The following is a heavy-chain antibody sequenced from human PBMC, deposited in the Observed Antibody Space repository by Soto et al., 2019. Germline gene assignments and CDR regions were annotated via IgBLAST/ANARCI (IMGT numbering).Heavy chain of an antibody. CDR1: GGSISSGGYY. J-gene: IGHJ6*02. Sequence: SETLSLTCTVFGGSISSGGYYWSWIRQHPGKGLEWIGYIYYSGSTYYNPSLKSRVTISVDTSKNQFSLKLSSVTAADTAVYYCAREMYSGYEWDYYYGMDVWGQGTTVTVSS. CDR3: AREMYSGYEWDYYYGMDV. V-gene: IGHV4-31*03. D-gene: IGHD5-12*01. CDR2: IYYSGST.